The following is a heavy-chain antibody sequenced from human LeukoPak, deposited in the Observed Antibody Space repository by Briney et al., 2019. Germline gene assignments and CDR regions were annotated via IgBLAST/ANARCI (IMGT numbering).Heavy chain of an antibody. CDR1: GYTFTSHG. V-gene: IGHV1-8*03. CDR2: MNPNSGNT. D-gene: IGHD2-15*01. CDR3: ARTPLLDY. J-gene: IGHJ4*02. Sequence: ASVKVSCKASGYTFTSHGISWVRQAPGQGLEWMGWMNPNSGNTVYAQKFQGRVTITRNNSISTAYMELSSLRSEDTAVYYCARTPLLDYWGQGTLVTVSS.